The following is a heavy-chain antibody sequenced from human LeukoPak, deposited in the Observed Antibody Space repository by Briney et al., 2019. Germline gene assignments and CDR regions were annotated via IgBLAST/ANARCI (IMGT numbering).Heavy chain of an antibody. Sequence: GGSLRLSCAASGFTFSSYSMNWVRQALGKGLEWVSSISSSSSYIYYADSVKGRFTISRDNSKNTLYLQMNSLRAEDTAVYYCAKERGGYSYGSAVVYWGQGTLVTVSS. CDR3: AKERGGYSYGSAVVY. CDR1: GFTFSSYS. J-gene: IGHJ4*02. V-gene: IGHV3-21*01. D-gene: IGHD5-18*01. CDR2: ISSSSSYI.